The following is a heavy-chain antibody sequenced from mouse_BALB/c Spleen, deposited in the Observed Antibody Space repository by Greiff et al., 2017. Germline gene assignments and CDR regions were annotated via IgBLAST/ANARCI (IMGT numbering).Heavy chain of an antibody. V-gene: IGHV3-1*02. CDR2: IHYSGST. J-gene: IGHJ1*01. D-gene: IGHD2-13*01. CDR3: AGYGDSYWYFDV. CDR1: GYSITSGYS. Sequence: VQLKESGPDLVKPSQLLSLTCTVTGYSITSGYSWHWIRQFPGNKLEWMGYIHYSGSTNYNPSLKSRIPITRDPSRNQFFLQLNSVPTEDTATYSCAGYGDSYWYFDVWGAGTTVTVSS.